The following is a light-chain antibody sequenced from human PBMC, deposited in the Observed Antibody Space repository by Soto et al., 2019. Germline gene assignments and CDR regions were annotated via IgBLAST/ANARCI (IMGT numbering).Light chain of an antibody. Sequence: EIVLTQSPGTLSLSPGERATLSCRASQSISNSYLAWYQQKPGQAPRLLVYGASSRATGIPDRFSGSGSGTDFTLNISRLEPEDCAMYYCQQYGSSRFTFGPGTKVDVK. V-gene: IGKV3-20*01. CDR2: GAS. CDR1: QSISNSY. J-gene: IGKJ3*01. CDR3: QQYGSSRFT.